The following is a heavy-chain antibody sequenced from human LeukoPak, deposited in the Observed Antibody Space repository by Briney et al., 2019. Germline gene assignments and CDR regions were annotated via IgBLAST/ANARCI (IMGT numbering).Heavy chain of an antibody. CDR2: ISYDGSNK. CDR1: GFTFSSYA. CDR3: ARDERWLPPPTF. V-gene: IGHV3-30-3*01. D-gene: IGHD5-24*01. J-gene: IGHJ6*02. Sequence: GGSMRLSWAASGFTFSSYAMHWVRQPPGKGLEWVAVISYDGSNKYYADSVKGRFTISRDNSKNTLYLQLNSLRAEDTAVYYCARDERWLPPPTFWGQGTTVTVSS.